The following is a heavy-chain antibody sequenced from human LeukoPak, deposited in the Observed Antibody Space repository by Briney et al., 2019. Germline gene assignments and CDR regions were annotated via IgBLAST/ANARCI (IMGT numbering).Heavy chain of an antibody. D-gene: IGHD6-19*01. CDR1: GFTFSSYG. J-gene: IGHJ4*02. CDR2: ISLDGSNE. V-gene: IGHV3-30*18. CDR3: AKDRSVAVSGTAECADY. Sequence: PGRSLRLSCAASGFTFSSYGMHWVRQAPGKGLEWVAVISLDGSNEYYADSVKGRFTISRDNSKNTLYLQMNSLRVEDTAVYYCAKDRSVAVSGTAECADYWGRGTLVTVSS.